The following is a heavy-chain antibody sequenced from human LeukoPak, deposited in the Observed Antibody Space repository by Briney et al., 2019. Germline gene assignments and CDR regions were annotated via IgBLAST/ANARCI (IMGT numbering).Heavy chain of an antibody. D-gene: IGHD3-22*01. Sequence: ASVKVSCKVSGYTLTELSMHWVRQAPGKGLEWMGGFDPEDGETIYAQKFQGRVTMTEDTSTHTAYMELSSLRSEDTAVYYCATGYSSGYAFFDYWGQGTLVTVSS. CDR2: FDPEDGET. J-gene: IGHJ4*02. CDR1: GYTLTELS. V-gene: IGHV1-24*01. CDR3: ATGYSSGYAFFDY.